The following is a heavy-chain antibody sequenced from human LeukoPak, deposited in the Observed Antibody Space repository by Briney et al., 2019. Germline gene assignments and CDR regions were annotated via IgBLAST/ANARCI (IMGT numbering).Heavy chain of an antibody. CDR3: ARAPLLLWFGELTSTNYFDY. D-gene: IGHD3-10*01. V-gene: IGHV4-59*01. CDR2: ICYSGST. J-gene: IGHJ4*02. CDR1: GGSISSYD. Sequence: PSETLTLTCTVSGGSISSYDWSWLRQPPGKGLEWFADICYSGSTNYNPALESRVTISVDTSKNQFSLKLSSVTAADTAVYYCARAPLLLWFGELTSTNYFDYWGQATLVTVSS.